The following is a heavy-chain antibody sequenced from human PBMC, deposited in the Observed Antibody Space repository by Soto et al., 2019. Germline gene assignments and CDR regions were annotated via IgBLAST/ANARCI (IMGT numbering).Heavy chain of an antibody. CDR1: VGSIMNST. CDR3: VRDGSESLRDWFDP. CDR2: VYATGTN. Sequence: SETCSPTREFLVGSIMNSTVTWIRSTAGKGREWMGSVYATGTNNYNPSIRSRVAMSVDISKKTFSLRLRSVTGADSGVYYCVRDGSESLRDWFDPWGQGILVTVSS. J-gene: IGHJ5*02. V-gene: IGHV4-59*10.